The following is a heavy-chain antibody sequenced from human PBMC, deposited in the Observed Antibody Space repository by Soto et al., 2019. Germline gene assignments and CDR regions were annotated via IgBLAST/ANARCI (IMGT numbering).Heavy chain of an antibody. CDR2: INPSGGST. D-gene: IGHD3-16*02. Sequence: ASVKVSCKASGYTFTSYYMHWVRQAPGQGLEWMGIINPSGGSTIYAQKFQGRVTMTEDTSTDTAYMELSSLRSEDTAVYYCATIVSYYGMDVWGQGTTVTVSS. CDR3: ATIVSYYGMDV. V-gene: IGHV1-46*01. J-gene: IGHJ6*02. CDR1: GYTFTSYY.